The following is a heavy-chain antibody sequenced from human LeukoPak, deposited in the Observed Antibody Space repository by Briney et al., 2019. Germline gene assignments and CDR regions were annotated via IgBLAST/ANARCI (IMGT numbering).Heavy chain of an antibody. CDR2: IYTSGST. V-gene: IGHV4-4*07. J-gene: IGHJ6*03. D-gene: IGHD3-10*01. CDR1: GGSFSSYY. Sequence: SETLSLTCAVYGGSFSSYYWSWIRQPAGKGLEWIGRIYTSGSTNYNPSLKSRVTMSVDTSKNQFSLKLSSVTAADTAVYYCARERPVTMGPYMDVWGKGTTVTVSS. CDR3: ARERPVTMGPYMDV.